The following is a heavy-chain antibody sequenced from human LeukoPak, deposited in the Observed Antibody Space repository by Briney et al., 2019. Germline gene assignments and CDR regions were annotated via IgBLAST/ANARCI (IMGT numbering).Heavy chain of an antibody. J-gene: IGHJ4*02. V-gene: IGHV3-21*01. CDR3: ARDAGYSYGKGPDDY. CDR1: GFTFSSYA. Sequence: PGGSLRLSCAASGFTFSSYAMSWVRQAPGKGLEWVSSISSSSSYIYYADSVKGRFTISRDNAKNSLYLQMNSLRAEDTAVYYCARDAGYSYGKGPDDYWGQGTLVTVSS. D-gene: IGHD5-18*01. CDR2: ISSSSSYI.